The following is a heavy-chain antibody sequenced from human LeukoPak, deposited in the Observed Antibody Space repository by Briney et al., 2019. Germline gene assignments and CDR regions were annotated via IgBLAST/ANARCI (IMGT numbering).Heavy chain of an antibody. CDR3: ARLAVLRYFDWSRSTYGMDV. J-gene: IGHJ6*02. Sequence: SETLSLTCTVSGGSISSYYWSWIRQPPGKGLEWIGYIYYSGSTNYNPSLKSRVTISVDTSKDQFSLKLSSVTAADTAVYYCARLAVLRYFDWSRSTYGMDVWGQGTTVTVSS. CDR1: GGSISSYY. CDR2: IYYSGST. D-gene: IGHD3-9*01. V-gene: IGHV4-59*08.